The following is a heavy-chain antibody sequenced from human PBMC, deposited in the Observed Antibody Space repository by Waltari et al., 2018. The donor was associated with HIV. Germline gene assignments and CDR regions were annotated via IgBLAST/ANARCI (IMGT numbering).Heavy chain of an antibody. Sequence: EVQLVETGGGLIQPGGSLKLSCAASGFPVSTNYMSWVRQAPGKGLEWVSIIYSGASTYYADSVKGRFTISRDNSKNTLYLQMNSLRAEDTAVYYCARGASGWLDYWGQGTLVTVSS. CDR2: IYSGAST. CDR1: GFPVSTNY. CDR3: ARGASGWLDY. D-gene: IGHD6-19*01. J-gene: IGHJ4*02. V-gene: IGHV3-53*02.